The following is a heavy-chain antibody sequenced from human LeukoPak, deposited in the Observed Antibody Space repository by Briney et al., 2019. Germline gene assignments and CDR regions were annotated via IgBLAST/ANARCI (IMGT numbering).Heavy chain of an antibody. D-gene: IGHD3-22*01. Sequence: GGSLRLSCAASGFTFSSYWMSWVRQAPGKGLEWVANIKEDRSEKYFVDSVKGRFTISRDNAKNSLYLQMNSLRGEDTAVYYCVRDSGYRSVDYWGQGTLVTVSS. CDR1: GFTFSSYW. CDR2: IKEDRSEK. J-gene: IGHJ4*02. CDR3: VRDSGYRSVDY. V-gene: IGHV3-7*04.